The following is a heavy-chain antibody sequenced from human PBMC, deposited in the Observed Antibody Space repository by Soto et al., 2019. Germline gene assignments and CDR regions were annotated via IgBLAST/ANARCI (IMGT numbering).Heavy chain of an antibody. CDR1: GGIFGSHG. CDR3: VRDRRIYYSDPHDEFVASDYEV. V-gene: IGHV1-69*01. CDR2: FIPIFRTL. Sequence: QVQLIQSEAEVKKPGSSVRVSCTASGGIFGSHGFSWVRQAPGQRLEWVGGFIPIFRTLTYTEKFQARVRIAADESTNTVYLDLRLLTSEDTAVYYCVRDRRIYYSDPHDEFVASDYEVWGQGTMVSVSS. D-gene: IGHD3-22*01. J-gene: IGHJ3*01.